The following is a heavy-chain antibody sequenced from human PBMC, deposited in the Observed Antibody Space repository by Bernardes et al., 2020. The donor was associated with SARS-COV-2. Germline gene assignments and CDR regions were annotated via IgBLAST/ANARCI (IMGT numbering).Heavy chain of an antibody. CDR2: IKQDGSEK. CDR3: ARVSYGYAFDI. V-gene: IGHV3-7*04. CDR1: GFTFSSYW. Sequence: GGSLRLSCAASGFTFSSYWMSWVRQAPGKGLEWVAIIKQDGSEKYYVDSVKGRFTISRDNAKNSLYLQMNSLRAEDTAVYYCARVSYGYAFDIWGQGTMVTVSS. D-gene: IGHD5-18*01. J-gene: IGHJ3*02.